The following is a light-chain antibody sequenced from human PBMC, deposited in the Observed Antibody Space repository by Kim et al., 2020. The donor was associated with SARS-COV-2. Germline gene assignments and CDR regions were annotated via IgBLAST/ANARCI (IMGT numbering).Light chain of an antibody. Sequence: GQSITISCTGISSEVGGYNYVSWYQQHPGKPPKLMIYAVTNRPSGVSNRFSGSKSASTASLTISGLQPEDEADYYCSSYTSSDTVVFGGGTQLTVL. V-gene: IGLV2-14*03. CDR3: SSYTSSDTVV. CDR1: SSEVGGYNY. CDR2: AVT. J-gene: IGLJ2*01.